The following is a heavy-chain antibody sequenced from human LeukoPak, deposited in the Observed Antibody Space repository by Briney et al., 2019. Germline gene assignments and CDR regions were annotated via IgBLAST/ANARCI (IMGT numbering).Heavy chain of an antibody. CDR1: GFTVSRYW. V-gene: IGHV3-7*01. D-gene: IGHD5-12*01. CDR3: ARDYSDYDLGYYYYMDV. J-gene: IGHJ6*03. CDR2: IKQDGSEK. Sequence: GGSLRLSCGASGFTVSRYWMSWVRQAPGKGLEWVANIKQDGSEKYYVDSVKGRFTISRDNAKNSLYLQMNSLRAEDTAVYYCARDYSDYDLGYYYYMDVWGKGTTVTVSS.